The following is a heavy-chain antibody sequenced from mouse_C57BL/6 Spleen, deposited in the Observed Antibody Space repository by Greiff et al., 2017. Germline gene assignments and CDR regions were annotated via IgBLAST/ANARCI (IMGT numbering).Heavy chain of an antibody. Sequence: EVKLVESGGGLVQPGGSLSLSCAASGFTFTDYYMSWVRQPPGKALEWLGFIRNKANGYTTEYSASVKGRFTISRDNSQSILYLQMNALRAEDSATYYVARYISGVRQVSYAMDYWGQGTSVTVSS. CDR3: ARYISGVRQVSYAMDY. CDR1: GFTFTDYY. V-gene: IGHV7-3*01. CDR2: IRNKANGYTT. J-gene: IGHJ4*01. D-gene: IGHD2-14*01.